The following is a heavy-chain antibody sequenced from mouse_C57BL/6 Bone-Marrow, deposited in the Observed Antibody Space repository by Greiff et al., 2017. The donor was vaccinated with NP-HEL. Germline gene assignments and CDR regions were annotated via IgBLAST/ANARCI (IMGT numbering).Heavy chain of an antibody. V-gene: IGHV1-19*01. CDR3: ARSYSNYERYCEV. CDR1: GYTFTDYY. J-gene: IGHJ1*03. CDR2: INPYNGGT. Sequence: DVKLQESGPVLVKPGASVKMSCKASGYTFTDYYMTWVQQSHGKSLEWIGVINPYNGGTSYNQKFKGQATLTVDKSANTAYMELNSLTSEDSAVYYCARSYSNYERYCEVWGTGTTVTVSS. D-gene: IGHD2-5*01.